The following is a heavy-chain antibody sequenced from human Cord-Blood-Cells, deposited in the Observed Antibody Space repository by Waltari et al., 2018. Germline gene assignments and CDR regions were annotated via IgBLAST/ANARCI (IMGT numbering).Heavy chain of an antibody. J-gene: IGHJ2*01. Sequence: QVQLQESGPGLVKPSQTLSLTCTVSGGSISSGSSYWRCLRQPAGKGLEWIGYIYTSGSTNYNPSLKSRVTISVDTSKNQFSLKLSSVTAADTAVYYCARDITGAYWYFDLWGRGTLVTVSS. D-gene: IGHD1-20*01. CDR2: IYTSGST. CDR3: ARDITGAYWYFDL. V-gene: IGHV4-61*09. CDR1: GGSISSGSSY.